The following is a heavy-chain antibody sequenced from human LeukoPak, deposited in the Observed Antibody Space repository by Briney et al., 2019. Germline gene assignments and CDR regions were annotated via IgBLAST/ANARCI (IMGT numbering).Heavy chain of an antibody. V-gene: IGHV3-23*01. J-gene: IGHJ4*02. CDR3: ANPGMVRGALGYFDY. D-gene: IGHD3-10*01. Sequence: GGSLRLSCAASGFTFSSYAMSWVRQAPGKGLEWVSAISGSGGSTYYADSVKGRFTISRDNSKNTLYLQMNSLRAEDTAVYYCANPGMVRGALGYFDYWGQGTLVTVSS. CDR1: GFTFSSYA. CDR2: ISGSGGST.